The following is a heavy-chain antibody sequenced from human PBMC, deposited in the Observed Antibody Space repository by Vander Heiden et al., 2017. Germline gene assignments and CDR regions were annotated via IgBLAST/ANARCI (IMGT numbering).Heavy chain of an antibody. Sequence: EVQLVESGGGLVKPGGSLRLSCAASGFPFSTYSMNWVRQAPGKGLEWVSSISSSSSYIYYADSVKGRFTISRDNAKNSLYLQMNSLRAEDTAVYYCARDRSRVVVTAIWDALDIWGQGTMVTVSS. V-gene: IGHV3-21*01. D-gene: IGHD2-21*02. CDR2: ISSSSSYI. J-gene: IGHJ3*02. CDR1: GFPFSTYS. CDR3: ARDRSRVVVTAIWDALDI.